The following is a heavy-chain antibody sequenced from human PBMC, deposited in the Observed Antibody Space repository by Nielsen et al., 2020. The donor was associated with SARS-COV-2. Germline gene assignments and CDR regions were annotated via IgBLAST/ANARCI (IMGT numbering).Heavy chain of an antibody. CDR3: AKLPAFKMGSSDGFDI. Sequence: GGSLRLSCAASGFTFSSYAMSWVRQAPGKGLEWVSAISGSGGSTYYADSVKGRFTISRDNSKNTLYLQMNSLRAEDTAVYYCAKLPAFKMGSSDGFDIWGQGTMVTVSS. D-gene: IGHD5-24*01. V-gene: IGHV3-23*01. J-gene: IGHJ3*02. CDR1: GFTFSSYA. CDR2: ISGSGGST.